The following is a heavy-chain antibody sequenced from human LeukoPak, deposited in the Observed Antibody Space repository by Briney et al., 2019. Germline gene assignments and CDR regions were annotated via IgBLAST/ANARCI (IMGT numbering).Heavy chain of an antibody. D-gene: IGHD2-15*01. J-gene: IGHJ6*03. Sequence: SETLSLTCTVSGGSIRSTTYYWGWIRQPPGKGLEWIGSIYYSGNTYYSPSLMSRVTISVDTSKNQFSLKLSSVTAADTAVYYCARGGKGYCSGGSCYYYYYYMDVWGKGTTVTVSS. CDR2: IYYSGNT. CDR3: ARGGKGYCSGGSCYYYYYYMDV. V-gene: IGHV4-39*07. CDR1: GGSIRSTTYY.